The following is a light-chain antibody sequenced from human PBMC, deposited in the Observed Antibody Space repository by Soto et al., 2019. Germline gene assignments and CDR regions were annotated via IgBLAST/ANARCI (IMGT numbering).Light chain of an antibody. CDR3: QQYGGLPRT. CDR2: GAS. CDR1: QSVSSSY. Sequence: EIVLTQSPGTLSLSPGERATLSCRASQSVSSSYLAWYQQKPGQAPRLLIYGASNRATGIPARFSGSGSGTDFTLTISSLEPEDFAVYYCQQYGGLPRTFGQGTKVDIK. J-gene: IGKJ1*01. V-gene: IGKV3-20*01.